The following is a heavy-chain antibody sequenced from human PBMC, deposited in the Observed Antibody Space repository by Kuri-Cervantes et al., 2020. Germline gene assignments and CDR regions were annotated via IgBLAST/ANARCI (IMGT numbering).Heavy chain of an antibody. J-gene: IGHJ5*02. D-gene: IGHD1-26*01. CDR2: INPNSGGT. CDR3: ARGGPENSGIWEGFDP. Sequence: ASVKVSCKASGYTFTGYYMYWVRQAPGQGLEWMGWINPNSGGTNYAQKFQGRVTMTRDTSISTAYMELSRLRSDDTAVYYCARGGPENSGIWEGFDPWGQGTLVTVSS. V-gene: IGHV1-2*02. CDR1: GYTFTGYY.